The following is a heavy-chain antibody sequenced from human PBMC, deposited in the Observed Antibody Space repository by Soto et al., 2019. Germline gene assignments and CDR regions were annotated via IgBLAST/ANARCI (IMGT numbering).Heavy chain of an antibody. CDR3: ARLKQQLVFHNWFDP. CDR2: IDYSGST. CDR1: SGSISSSSYY. V-gene: IGHV4-39*01. J-gene: IGHJ5*02. Sequence: QLQLQESGPGLVKPSETLSLTCTVSSGSISSSSYYWGWIRQPPGKGLEWIGSIDYSGSTYYNPSLKSRVTISVDTSKTQFSLKLSSVTAADTAVYYCARLKQQLVFHNWFDPWGQGTLVTASS. D-gene: IGHD6-13*01.